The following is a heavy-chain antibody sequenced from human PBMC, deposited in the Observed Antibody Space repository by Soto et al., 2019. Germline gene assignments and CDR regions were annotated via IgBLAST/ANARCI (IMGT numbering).Heavy chain of an antibody. Sequence: QVQLQESGPGLVKPSQTLSLTCSVSGGSISSGYYYWSWIRQPPGKGLEWIGNIYYSGNTYYNPSLKSRLIISIVPAQNQFSPEVGSVAAGDPAVLYCGRSSLNGYGGWGQGTKVNVPS. D-gene: IGHD3-16*01. CDR3: GRSSLNGYGG. V-gene: IGHV4-30-4*01. J-gene: IGHJ6*02. CDR1: GGSISSGYYY. CDR2: IYYSGNT.